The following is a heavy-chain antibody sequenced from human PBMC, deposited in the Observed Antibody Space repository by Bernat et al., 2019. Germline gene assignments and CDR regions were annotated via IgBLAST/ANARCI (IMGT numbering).Heavy chain of an antibody. V-gene: IGHV3-33*06. CDR1: GFTFSSYG. Sequence: QVQLVESGGGVVQPGRSLRLSCAASGFTFSSYGMHWVRQAPGKGLEWVAVIWYDGSNKYYADSVKGRFTISRDNSKNTLYLQMNSLRAEDTAVYYCAKPHYDFWSGYYYWGQGTLVTVSS. D-gene: IGHD3-3*01. J-gene: IGHJ4*02. CDR2: IWYDGSNK. CDR3: AKPHYDFWSGYYY.